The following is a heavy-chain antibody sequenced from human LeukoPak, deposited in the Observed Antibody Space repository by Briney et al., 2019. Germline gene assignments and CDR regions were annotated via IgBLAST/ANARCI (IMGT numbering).Heavy chain of an antibody. J-gene: IGHJ4*02. CDR2: IWYDGSNK. V-gene: IGHV3-33*01. D-gene: IGHD6-25*01. CDR1: GFTFSSYG. CDR3: ARELGGKYYFDY. Sequence: PGGSLRLPCAASGFTFSSYGMHWVRQAPGRGLEWVAVIWYDGSNKYYADSVKGRFTISRDNSKNTLYLQMNSLRAEDTAVYYCARELGGKYYFDYWGQGTLVTVSS.